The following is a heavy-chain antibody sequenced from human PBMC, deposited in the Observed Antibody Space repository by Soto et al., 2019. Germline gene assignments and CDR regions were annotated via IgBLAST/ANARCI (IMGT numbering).Heavy chain of an antibody. Sequence: EVPLVESGGGLVQPGRSLRLSCAASGFTFDDYAMHWVRQAPGKGLEWVSGISWNSGSMGYADSVKGRFTISRDNAKNXXYXQXSNLRPEDTALYYCAKDMGDIVLVPAADYYYYGLDVWGQGTTVTVSS. D-gene: IGHD2-2*01. CDR1: GFTFDDYA. CDR3: AKDMGDIVLVPAADYYYYGLDV. CDR2: ISWNSGSM. J-gene: IGHJ6*02. V-gene: IGHV3-9*01.